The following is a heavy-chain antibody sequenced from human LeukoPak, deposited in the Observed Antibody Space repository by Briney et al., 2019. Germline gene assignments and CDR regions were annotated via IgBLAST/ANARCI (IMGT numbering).Heavy chain of an antibody. Sequence: SVKVSCKASGGTFSSYAISWVRQAPGQGLEWMGRIIPILGIANHAQKFQGRVTITADKSTSTAYMELSSLRSEDTAVYYCARGHSCGGDCYPFDYWGQGTLVTVSS. CDR3: ARGHSCGGDCYPFDY. CDR2: IIPILGIA. V-gene: IGHV1-69*04. D-gene: IGHD2-21*02. CDR1: GGTFSSYA. J-gene: IGHJ4*02.